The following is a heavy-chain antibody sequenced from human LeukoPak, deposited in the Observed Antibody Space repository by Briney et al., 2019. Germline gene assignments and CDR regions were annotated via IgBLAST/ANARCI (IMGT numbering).Heavy chain of an antibody. Sequence: GGSLRLSCAASGFIFSSHAMHWVRQAPGKGLEWVVVIGYDGNEQYYADSVRGRFTISRDDSKNTLFLQMDSLKTEDTALYYCARDMVKGASDYLDYWGQGTLVTVSS. D-gene: IGHD3-10*01. J-gene: IGHJ4*02. CDR1: GFIFSSHA. V-gene: IGHV3-30*04. CDR3: ARDMVKGASDYLDY. CDR2: IGYDGNEQ.